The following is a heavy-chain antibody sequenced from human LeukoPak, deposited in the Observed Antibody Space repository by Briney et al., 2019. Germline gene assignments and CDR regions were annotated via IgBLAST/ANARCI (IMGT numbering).Heavy chain of an antibody. V-gene: IGHV3-66*01. CDR1: GLNVSSNY. CDR2: LYTGGST. Sequence: GGSLRLSCAASGLNVSSNYMSWVRQAPGKGLEWVSVLYTGGSTYYADSVKGRFTISRDNSKNTLYLQMNSLRAEDTAVYYCARDTGRTFDHWGQGNLVTVSS. CDR3: ARDTGRTFDH. D-gene: IGHD2-8*02. J-gene: IGHJ4*02.